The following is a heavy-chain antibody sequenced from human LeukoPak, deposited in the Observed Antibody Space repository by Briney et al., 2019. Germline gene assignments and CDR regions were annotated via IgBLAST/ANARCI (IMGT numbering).Heavy chain of an antibody. CDR2: ISSDGSST. Sequence: AGSLRLSCAASGFTFSSYWMHWVRQAPGEGLVWVSRISSDGSSTSYADSVKGRFTISRDNAKNTLYLQMNSQRAEDTAVYHCARTTGRKNAFDIWGQGTIVTVSS. J-gene: IGHJ3*02. V-gene: IGHV3-74*01. CDR1: GFTFSSYW. CDR3: ARTTGRKNAFDI. D-gene: IGHD1-1*01.